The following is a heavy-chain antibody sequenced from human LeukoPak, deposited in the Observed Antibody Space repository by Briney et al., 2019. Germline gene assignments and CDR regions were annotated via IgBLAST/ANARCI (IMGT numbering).Heavy chain of an antibody. CDR3: ARHLYPHFDY. Sequence: SETLSLTCTVSGGSISSSNYYWGWIRQPPGKGLEWIGSIYYSGSTYYNPSLKSRVTISVDTSKNQFSLKLSSVTAADTAVYYCARHLYPHFDYWGQGTLVTVSS. V-gene: IGHV4-39*01. J-gene: IGHJ4*02. CDR2: IYYSGST. CDR1: GGSISSSNYY.